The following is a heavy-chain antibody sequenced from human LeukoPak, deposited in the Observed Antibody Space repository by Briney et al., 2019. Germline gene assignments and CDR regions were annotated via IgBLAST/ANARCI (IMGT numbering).Heavy chain of an antibody. CDR3: ARIHSLYYYDSSGYGAFDI. Sequence: PGRSLRLSCAASGFTFSSYGMHWVRQAPGKGLEWVAVISYDGSNKYYVDSVKGRFTISRDNSKNTLYLQMNSLRAEDTAVYYCARIHSLYYYDSSGYGAFDIWGQGTMVTVSS. J-gene: IGHJ3*02. D-gene: IGHD3-22*01. CDR2: ISYDGSNK. CDR1: GFTFSSYG. V-gene: IGHV3-30*03.